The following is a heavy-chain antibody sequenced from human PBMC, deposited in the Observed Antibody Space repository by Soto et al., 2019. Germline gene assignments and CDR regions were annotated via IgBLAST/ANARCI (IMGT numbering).Heavy chain of an antibody. Sequence: ASVKVSCTASGYTFTSYYIHWVRQAPGQGLEWMGIINPSGGSTSYAQKFQGRVTMTRDNSQNTVHLQMNSLRAEDTAVYYCAKDRPANWNLQSPGDNWFDSWGQGTLVTVSS. CDR3: AKDRPANWNLQSPGDNWFDS. J-gene: IGHJ5*01. CDR1: GYTFTSYY. CDR2: INPSGGST. V-gene: IGHV1-46*01. D-gene: IGHD1-1*01.